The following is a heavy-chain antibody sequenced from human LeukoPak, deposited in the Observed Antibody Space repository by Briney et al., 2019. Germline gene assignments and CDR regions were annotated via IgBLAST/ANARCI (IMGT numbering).Heavy chain of an antibody. Sequence: SETLSLTCTVSGGSISSYYWSWIRQPPGKGLEWIGYIYYSGSTNYNPSLKSRVTISVDTSKNQFSLNLSSVTAADTAVYYCARRRNWNSPYYFEYWGQGTLVTVSS. CDR2: IYYSGST. CDR1: GGSISSYY. J-gene: IGHJ4*02. V-gene: IGHV4-59*08. CDR3: ARRRNWNSPYYFEY. D-gene: IGHD1-7*01.